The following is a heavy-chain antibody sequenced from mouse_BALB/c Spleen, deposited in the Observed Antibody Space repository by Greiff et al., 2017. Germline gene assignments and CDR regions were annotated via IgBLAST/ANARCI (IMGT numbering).Heavy chain of an antibody. D-gene: IGHD2-10*02. V-gene: IGHV1S56*01. Sequence: QVQLQQPGPELVKPGASVRISCKASGYTFTSYYIHWVKQRPGQGLEWIGWIYPGNVNTKYNEKFKGKATLTADKSSSTAYMQLSSLTSEDSAVYFCAREGLVNYAMDYWGQGTSVTVSS. CDR2: IYPGNVNT. CDR3: AREGLVNYAMDY. CDR1: GYTFTSYY. J-gene: IGHJ4*01.